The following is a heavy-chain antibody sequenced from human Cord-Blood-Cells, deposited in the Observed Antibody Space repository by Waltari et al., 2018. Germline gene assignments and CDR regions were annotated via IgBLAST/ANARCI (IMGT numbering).Heavy chain of an antibody. Sequence: QLQLQESGPGLVKPSETLSLTCPVSGGSISSSGYYWGWIRQPPGKGLEWIGSIYYSGSTYYNPSLKSRVTISVDTSKNQFSLKLSSVTAADTAVYYCARLNRGSGSYYGGYYFDYWGQGTLVTVSS. CDR2: IYYSGST. CDR3: ARLNRGSGSYYGGYYFDY. J-gene: IGHJ4*02. D-gene: IGHD3-10*01. V-gene: IGHV4-39*01. CDR1: GGSISSSGYY.